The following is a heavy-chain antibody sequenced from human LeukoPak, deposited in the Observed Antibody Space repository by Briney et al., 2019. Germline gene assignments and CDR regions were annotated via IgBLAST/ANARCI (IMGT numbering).Heavy chain of an antibody. CDR1: GFTFSSYA. CDR3: AKDSPTYYYAMDV. J-gene: IGHJ6*02. Sequence: GGSLRLSCAASGFTFSSYAMHWVRQAPGKGLEWVAVIPFDGSNKHYADSVMGRFTISRDNSKNTLYLQMNSLRAEDTAVYYCAKDSPTYYYAMDVWGLGTTVTVSS. V-gene: IGHV3-30*18. CDR2: IPFDGSNK.